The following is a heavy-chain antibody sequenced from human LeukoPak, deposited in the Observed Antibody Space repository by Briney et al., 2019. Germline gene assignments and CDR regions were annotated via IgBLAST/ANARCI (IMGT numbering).Heavy chain of an antibody. CDR3: AKSMGELSPDDAFDI. CDR1: AFTFSNYA. V-gene: IGHV3-23*01. D-gene: IGHD3-16*01. CDR2: VSGSGVST. Sequence: PGGPLRLSCAASAFTFSNYAVTWVRQGPGKGLEWVSGVSGSGVSTYYADSVKGRFTISRDNSKNTLYLQMNSLRAEDTAVYYCAKSMGELSPDDAFDIWGQGTMVTVSS. J-gene: IGHJ3*02.